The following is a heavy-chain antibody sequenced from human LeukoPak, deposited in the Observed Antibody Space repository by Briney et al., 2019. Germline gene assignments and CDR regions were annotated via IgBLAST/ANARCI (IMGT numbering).Heavy chain of an antibody. CDR2: INHSGST. CDR3: ARADVLLWFGESLTDYGMDV. Sequence: SETLSLTCAVYGGSFSGYYWSWIRQPPGEGLEWIGEINHSGSTNYNPSLKSRVTISVDTSKNQFSLKLSSVTAADTAVYYCARADVLLWFGESLTDYGMDVWGQGTTVTVSS. J-gene: IGHJ6*02. V-gene: IGHV4-34*01. D-gene: IGHD3-10*01. CDR1: GGSFSGYY.